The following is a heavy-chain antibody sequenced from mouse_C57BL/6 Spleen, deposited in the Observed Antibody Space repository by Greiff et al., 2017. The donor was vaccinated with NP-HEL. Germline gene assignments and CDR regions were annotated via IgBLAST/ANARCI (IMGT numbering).Heavy chain of an antibody. D-gene: IGHD1-1*01. J-gene: IGHJ4*01. Sequence: VQLQQSGAELVKPGASVKISCKASGYAFSSYWMNWVKQRPGKGLEWIGQIYPGDGDTNYNGKLKGKATLTADKSSSTAYMQLSSLTSEDSAVYFCARGDYGYAMDYWGQGTSVTVSS. V-gene: IGHV1-80*01. CDR3: ARGDYGYAMDY. CDR1: GYAFSSYW. CDR2: IYPGDGDT.